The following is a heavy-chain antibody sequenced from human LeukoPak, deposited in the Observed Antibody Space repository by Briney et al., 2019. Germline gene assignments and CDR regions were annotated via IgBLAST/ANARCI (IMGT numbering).Heavy chain of an antibody. D-gene: IGHD6-19*01. CDR1: GYTFTSYD. V-gene: IGHV1-8*01. J-gene: IGHJ3*02. Sequence: ASVKVSCKASGYTFTSYDINWVRQATGQGLEWMGWMNPNSGNTGYAQKFQGRVTMTRNTSISTAYMELSSLRSEDTAVCYCARPQTRVYSSGWYGAFDIWGQGTMVTVSS. CDR3: ARPQTRVYSSGWYGAFDI. CDR2: MNPNSGNT.